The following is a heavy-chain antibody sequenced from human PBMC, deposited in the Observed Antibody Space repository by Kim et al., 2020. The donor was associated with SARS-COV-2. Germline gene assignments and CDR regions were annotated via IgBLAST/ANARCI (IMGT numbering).Heavy chain of an antibody. J-gene: IGHJ4*02. D-gene: IGHD6-13*01. CDR3: TRGGAAAGTYHHSDY. CDR2: IRSKAYGGTT. Sequence: GGSLRLSCTASGFTFGDYAMSWVRQAPGKGLEWVGFIRSKAYGGTTEYAASVKGRFTISRDDSKSIAYLQMNSLKTEDTAVYYCTRGGAAAGTYHHSDYWGQGTLVTVSS. CDR1: GFTFGDYA. V-gene: IGHV3-49*04.